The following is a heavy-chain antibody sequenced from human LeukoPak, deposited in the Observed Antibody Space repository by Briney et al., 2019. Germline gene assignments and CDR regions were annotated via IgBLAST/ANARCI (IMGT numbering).Heavy chain of an antibody. J-gene: IGHJ3*02. Sequence: SETLSLTCTVSGGSISSGGYYWSWIRQHPGKGLEWIGYIYYSGSTYYNPSLKSRVTISVDTSKNQFSLKLSSVTAADTAVYYCARPNYYDSTPAFDIWGQGTMVTVSS. D-gene: IGHD3-22*01. CDR1: GGSISSGGYY. V-gene: IGHV4-31*03. CDR3: ARPNYYDSTPAFDI. CDR2: IYYSGST.